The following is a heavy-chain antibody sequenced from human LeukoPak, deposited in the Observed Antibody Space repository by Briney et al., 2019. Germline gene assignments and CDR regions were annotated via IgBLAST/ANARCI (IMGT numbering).Heavy chain of an antibody. D-gene: IGHD3-10*01. Sequence: GGSLRLSCGASGFTFSTYWMHWVRHPPGKGLVWVSRINSDGNSTNYADSVRGRFTISRDNAKNTLYLQMNSLRAEDTAVYFCARVLDGSGSRSFDYWGQGTLVTVSS. CDR1: GFTFSTYW. CDR3: ARVLDGSGSRSFDY. CDR2: INSDGNST. V-gene: IGHV3-74*01. J-gene: IGHJ4*02.